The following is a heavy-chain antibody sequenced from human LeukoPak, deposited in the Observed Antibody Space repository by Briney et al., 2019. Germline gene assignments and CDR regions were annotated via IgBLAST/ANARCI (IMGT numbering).Heavy chain of an antibody. V-gene: IGHV4-59*01. J-gene: IGHJ3*02. Sequence: SETLSLTCTVSGGSISRYYWSWIRQPPGKGLEWIGYIYYSGSTNYNPSLKSRVTISVDTSKNQFSLKLSSVTAADTAVYYCARGIVYGDAFDIWGQGTMVTVSS. D-gene: IGHD2/OR15-2a*01. CDR3: ARGIVYGDAFDI. CDR2: IYYSGST. CDR1: GGSISRYY.